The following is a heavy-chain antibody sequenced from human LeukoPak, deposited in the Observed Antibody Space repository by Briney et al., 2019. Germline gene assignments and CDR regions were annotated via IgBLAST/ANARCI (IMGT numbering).Heavy chain of an antibody. V-gene: IGHV3-21*01. Sequence: KSGGSLRLSCAASGFTFSSYSMNWVRQAPGKGLEWVSSISSSSSYIYYADSVKGRFTISRDNAKNSLYLQMNSLRAEDTAVYYCARDPSSYYYYMDVWGKGTTVTVSS. CDR1: GFTFSSYS. J-gene: IGHJ6*03. CDR3: ARDPSSYYYYMDV. CDR2: ISSSSSYI.